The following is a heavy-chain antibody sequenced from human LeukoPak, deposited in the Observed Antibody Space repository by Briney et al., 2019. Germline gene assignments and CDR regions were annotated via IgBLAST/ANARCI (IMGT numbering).Heavy chain of an antibody. CDR2: ISSSGSTI. V-gene: IGHV3-48*03. CDR3: ARDAEMATTYYFDY. CDR1: GFTFSSYE. D-gene: IGHD5-24*01. J-gene: IGHJ4*02. Sequence: GGSLRLSCAASGFTFSSYEMNWVRQAPRKGLERVSYISSSGSTIYYADSVKGRFTISRDNSKNTLYLQMSSLRPEDTAVYYCARDAEMATTYYFDYWGQGTLVTVSS.